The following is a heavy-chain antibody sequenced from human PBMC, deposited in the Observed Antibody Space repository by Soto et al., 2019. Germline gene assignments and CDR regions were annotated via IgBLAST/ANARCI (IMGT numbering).Heavy chain of an antibody. V-gene: IGHV4-39*01. D-gene: IGHD2-15*01. Sequence: SETLSLTCTVSGGSISSSSYYWGWISQPPGKGLEWIGSIYYSGSTYYNPSLKSRVTISVDTSKNQFSLKLSSVTAADTAVYYCARRCSGGSCHNYYYYGMDVWGQGTTVTVSS. J-gene: IGHJ6*02. CDR3: ARRCSGGSCHNYYYYGMDV. CDR2: IYYSGST. CDR1: GGSISSSSYY.